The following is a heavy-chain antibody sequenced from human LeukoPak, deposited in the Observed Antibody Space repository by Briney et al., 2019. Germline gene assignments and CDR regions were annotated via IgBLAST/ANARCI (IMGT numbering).Heavy chain of an antibody. V-gene: IGHV5-51*01. D-gene: IGHD1-26*01. J-gene: IGHJ4*02. CDR3: ARLHRWEPDY. Sequence: GESLKISCKASGYNFTSHYWIGWVRQMPGKGLEWMGIIYPADSDTRFSPSFQGQVTISADKSINTAYLQWSSLEASDTAVYYCARLHRWEPDYWSQGTLVTVSS. CDR2: IYPADSDT. CDR1: GYNFTSHYW.